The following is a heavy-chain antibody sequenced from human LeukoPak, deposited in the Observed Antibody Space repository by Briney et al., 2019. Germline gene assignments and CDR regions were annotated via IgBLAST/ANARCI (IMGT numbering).Heavy chain of an antibody. CDR1: GFSFNRYW. Sequence: PGGSLRLSCAAYGFSFNRYWMSWVRQPPGRGLEWVGNIKQDGSEKYYVDSVKGRFTIPRDNAKNSLYLQMNSLRAEDTAVYYCARDDNWGSDYWGQGTLVTVSS. D-gene: IGHD7-27*01. CDR3: ARDDNWGSDY. J-gene: IGHJ4*02. CDR2: IKQDGSEK. V-gene: IGHV3-7*01.